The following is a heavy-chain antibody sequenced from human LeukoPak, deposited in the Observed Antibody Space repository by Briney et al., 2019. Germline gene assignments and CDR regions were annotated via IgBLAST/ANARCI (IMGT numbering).Heavy chain of an antibody. V-gene: IGHV3-33*01. D-gene: IGHD3-10*01. J-gene: IGHJ4*02. CDR2: IWYDGSNK. CDR1: GFTFSSYG. Sequence: GGSLRLSCAASGFTFSSYGMHWVRQALGKGLEWVAVIWYDGSNKYYADSVKGRFTISRDNSKNTLYLQMNSLRAEDTAVYYCARSYYYGSGSYGFDYWGQGTLVTVSS. CDR3: ARSYYYGSGSYGFDY.